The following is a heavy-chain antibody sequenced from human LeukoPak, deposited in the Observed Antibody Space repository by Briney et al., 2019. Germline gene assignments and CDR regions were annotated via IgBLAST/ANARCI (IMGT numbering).Heavy chain of an antibody. V-gene: IGHV3-74*01. D-gene: IGHD1-26*01. CDR2: IISDGSIT. Sequence: PGGSLRLSCAASGFTFSSYWMHWVRQAPGKGLVWVSRIISDGSITTYADSVKGRFTISRDNAKNSLYLQMNSLRAEDTALYHCARDAVYSPGNAFDIWGQGTMVTVSS. J-gene: IGHJ3*02. CDR3: ARDAVYSPGNAFDI. CDR1: GFTFSSYW.